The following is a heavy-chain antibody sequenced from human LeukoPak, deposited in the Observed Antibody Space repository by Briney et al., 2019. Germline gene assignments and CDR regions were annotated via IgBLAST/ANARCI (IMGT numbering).Heavy chain of an antibody. CDR3: AELGITMIGGV. CDR2: ISSSGSTI. CDR1: GFTFSAYN. J-gene: IGHJ6*04. D-gene: IGHD3-10*02. Sequence: GGSLRLSCAASGFTFSAYNMNWVRQAPGKGLEWVSYISSSGSTIYYADSVKGRFTISRDNAKNSLYLQMNSLRAEDTAVYYCAELGITMIGGVWGKGTTVTISS. V-gene: IGHV3-48*04.